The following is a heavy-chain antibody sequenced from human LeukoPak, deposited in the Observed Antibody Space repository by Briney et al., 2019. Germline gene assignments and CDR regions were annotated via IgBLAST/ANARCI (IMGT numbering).Heavy chain of an antibody. J-gene: IGHJ4*02. D-gene: IGHD3-22*01. V-gene: IGHV3-23*01. CDR1: GFTFSSYA. CDR3: AKDASLEDSIGSGRRNYDY. CDR2: ISGSGGST. Sequence: GGSLRLSCAASGFTFSSYAMSWVRQAPGKGLEWVSAISGSGGSTYYADSVKGRFTISRDNSKNTLYLQMNSLRAEDTAVYYCAKDASLEDSIGSGRRNYDYWGQGTLVTVSS.